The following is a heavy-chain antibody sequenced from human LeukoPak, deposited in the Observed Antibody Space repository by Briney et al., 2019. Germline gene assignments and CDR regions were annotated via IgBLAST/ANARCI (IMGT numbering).Heavy chain of an antibody. J-gene: IGHJ4*02. CDR3: AKVEGASKASVY. D-gene: IGHD1-1*01. CDR1: GFTFSSYS. CDR2: ISGSGGST. Sequence: GGSLRLSCAASGFTFSSYSMNWVRQAPGKGLEWVSSISGSGGSTYYADSVKGRFTISRDNSKNTLYLQMYSLRAEDTAVYYCAKVEGASKASVYWGQGALVTVSS. V-gene: IGHV3-23*01.